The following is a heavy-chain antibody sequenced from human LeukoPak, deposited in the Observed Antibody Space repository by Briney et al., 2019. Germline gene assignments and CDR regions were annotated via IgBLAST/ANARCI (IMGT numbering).Heavy chain of an antibody. D-gene: IGHD4-11*01. J-gene: IGHJ4*02. CDR2: ISTSGTT. Sequence: PSETLFLTCTVSGGSISNYYWSWIRQPAGKGLEWIGRISTSGTTNYNPSLKSRGTMSVDTSKNQFSVKLSSVTAADTAVYYCARGYSYSNRHYYFDYWGQGTLVTVSS. V-gene: IGHV4-4*07. CDR3: ARGYSYSNRHYYFDY. CDR1: GGSISNYY.